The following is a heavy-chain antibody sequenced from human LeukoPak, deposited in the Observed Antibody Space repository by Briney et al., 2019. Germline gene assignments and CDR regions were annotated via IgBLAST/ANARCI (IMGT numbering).Heavy chain of an antibody. D-gene: IGHD4-17*01. J-gene: IGHJ4*02. CDR1: GFTFSSYE. CDR3: ARDRYGDYDY. V-gene: IGHV3-48*03. CDR2: ISSSGSTI. Sequence: GGSLRLFCAASGFTFSSYEMNWVRQAPGKGLEWVSYISSSGSTIYYADSVKGRFTISRDNAKNSLYLQMNSLRAEDTAVYYCARDRYGDYDYWGQGTLVTVSS.